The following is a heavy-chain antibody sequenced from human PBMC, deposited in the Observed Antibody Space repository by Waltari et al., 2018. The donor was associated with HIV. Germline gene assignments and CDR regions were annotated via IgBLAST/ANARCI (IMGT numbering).Heavy chain of an antibody. D-gene: IGHD5-18*01. V-gene: IGHV1-24*01. CDR2: CDPEDGET. CDR3: ATTAGGYTYGRDYYYGMDV. J-gene: IGHJ6*02. Sequence: QVQLVQSGAEVKKPGASVKVSCKVSGYTLTELSMHWVRQAPGKGLEWMGGCDPEDGETIYAQKCQGRVTMTEDTSTDTAYMELSSLRSEDTAVYYCATTAGGYTYGRDYYYGMDVWGQGTTVTVSS. CDR1: GYTLTELS.